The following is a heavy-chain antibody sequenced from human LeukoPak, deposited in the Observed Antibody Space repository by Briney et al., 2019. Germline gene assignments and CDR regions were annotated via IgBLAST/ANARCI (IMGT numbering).Heavy chain of an antibody. V-gene: IGHV3-33*01. CDR2: IWYDGSNK. Sequence: GGSLRLSCAASGFTFSSYGMHWVRQAPGKGLEWVAVIWYDGSNKYYADSVKGRFTISRDNSKNTLYLQMNSLRAEDTAVYYCARVDGLTGSHGAFDIWGQGTMVTVSS. J-gene: IGHJ3*02. CDR1: GFTFSSYG. CDR3: ARVDGLTGSHGAFDI. D-gene: IGHD3-9*01.